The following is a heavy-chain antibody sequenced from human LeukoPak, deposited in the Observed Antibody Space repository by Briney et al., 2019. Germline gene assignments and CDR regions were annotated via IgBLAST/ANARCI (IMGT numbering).Heavy chain of an antibody. J-gene: IGHJ1*01. V-gene: IGHV4-34*01. D-gene: IGHD3-9*01. Sequence: PSETLSLTCAVYGGSFSGYYWSWIRQPPGKGLEWIGEINHSGSTNYNPSLKSRVTVSVDTSKNLFSLKLSSVTAADTAVYYCARRELRYFDFQHWGQGTLVTVSS. CDR3: ARRELRYFDFQH. CDR1: GGSFSGYY. CDR2: INHSGST.